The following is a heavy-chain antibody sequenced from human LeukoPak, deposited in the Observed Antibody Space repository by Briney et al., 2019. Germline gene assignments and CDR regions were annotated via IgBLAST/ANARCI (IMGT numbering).Heavy chain of an antibody. Sequence: GGSLRLSCAASGFTFRSYAMHWVRQAPGKGLEWVAVLLYDGTNKYYADSVKGRFTISRDNSKNTLYLQMNSLRAEDTAMYYCAKDRGYYGMDVWGQGTTVNVSS. J-gene: IGHJ6*02. CDR1: GFTFRSYA. V-gene: IGHV3-30*18. CDR3: AKDRGYYGMDV. CDR2: LLYDGTNK.